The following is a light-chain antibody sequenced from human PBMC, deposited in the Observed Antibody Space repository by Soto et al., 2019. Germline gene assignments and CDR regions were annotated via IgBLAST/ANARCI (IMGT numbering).Light chain of an antibody. CDR2: GAS. Sequence: EIVMTQSPVTLSVSLGERATLSCRASQSVSNNLGWYQQKPGRAPRLLIYGASTRATGIPDRFSGSGSGTDFTLTISRLEPEDYAVYYCQQYGYTPRTFGQGTKVDIK. J-gene: IGKJ1*01. V-gene: IGKV3-20*01. CDR3: QQYGYTPRT. CDR1: QSVSNN.